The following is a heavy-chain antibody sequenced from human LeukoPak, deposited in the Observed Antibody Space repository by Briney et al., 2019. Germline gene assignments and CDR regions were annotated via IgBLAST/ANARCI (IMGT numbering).Heavy chain of an antibody. D-gene: IGHD6-6*01. CDR2: ISSDGSST. CDR3: ARDQRVTGRPDIDY. Sequence: GGSLRLTCAASGFTFRNHWMHWVRQTPGKGLVWVSRISSDGSSTTYADSVKGRFTISRDNAKNTLYLQMNNLRAEDTAMYYCARDQRVTGRPDIDYWGRGALVIVSS. CDR1: GFTFRNHW. V-gene: IGHV3-74*03. J-gene: IGHJ4*02.